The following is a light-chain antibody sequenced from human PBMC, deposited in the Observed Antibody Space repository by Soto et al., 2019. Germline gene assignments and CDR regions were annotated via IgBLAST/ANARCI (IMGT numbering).Light chain of an antibody. V-gene: IGKV1-5*01. J-gene: IGKJ1*01. Sequence: DTQMTQSPSTLSGYVGDRVTITCRASQSISSWLAWYQQKPGKAPNLLIYDAASLEAGVPSRFSGSGTGTEFTLTINSLQPTDFATYYCQQYNSYPWTFGQGTKVDIK. CDR2: DAA. CDR3: QQYNSYPWT. CDR1: QSISSW.